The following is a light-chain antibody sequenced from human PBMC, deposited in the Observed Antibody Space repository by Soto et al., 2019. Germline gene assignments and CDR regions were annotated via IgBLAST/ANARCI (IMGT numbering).Light chain of an antibody. Sequence: QSALTQPASVSGSPGQSITISCTGTSSDVGGYNYVSWYQQHPGKAPKLMIYGNSNRPSGVPDRISGSKSGTSASLAITGLQAEDEADYYCQSYDSSLRGYVFGTGTKLTVL. CDR3: QSYDSSLRGYV. CDR2: GNS. CDR1: SSDVGGYNY. V-gene: IGLV2-14*01. J-gene: IGLJ1*01.